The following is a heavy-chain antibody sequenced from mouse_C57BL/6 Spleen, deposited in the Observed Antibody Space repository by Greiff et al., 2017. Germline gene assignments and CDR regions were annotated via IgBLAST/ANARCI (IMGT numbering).Heavy chain of an antibody. Sequence: EVNLVESGGGLVQPGGSMKLSCVASGFTFSNYWMNWVRQSPEKGLEWVAQIRLKSDNYATHYAESVKGRFTISRDDSKSSVYLQMNNLRAEDTGIYYCTGGSGYWFAYWGQGTLVTVSA. J-gene: IGHJ3*01. CDR3: TGGSGYWFAY. CDR2: IRLKSDNYAT. D-gene: IGHD3-2*02. CDR1: GFTFSNYW. V-gene: IGHV6-3*01.